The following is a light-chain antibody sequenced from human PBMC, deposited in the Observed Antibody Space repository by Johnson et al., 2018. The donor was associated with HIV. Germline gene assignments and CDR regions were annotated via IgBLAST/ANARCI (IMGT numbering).Light chain of an antibody. CDR2: DNN. V-gene: IGLV1-51*01. CDR3: GPWDSSLRVGF. Sequence: QSMLTQPPSVSAAPGQKVTISCSGSSSNIGNNYVSWYQQLPGRAPKLLIYDNNKRPSGIPDRFSGSKSGTSATLGITGLQTGDEADYYCGPWDSSLRVGFFGTGTKVTVL. J-gene: IGLJ1*01. CDR1: SSNIGNNY.